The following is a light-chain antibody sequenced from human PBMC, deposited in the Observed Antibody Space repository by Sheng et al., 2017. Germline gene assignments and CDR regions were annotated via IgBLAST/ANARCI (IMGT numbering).Light chain of an antibody. J-gene: IGLJ3*02. Sequence: QSVLTQPPSVSGAPGQRVTISCTGSSSNIGAGYGVHWYQQLPGTAPKLLIFDNTNRPSGVPDRFSGSKSGTSASLAITGLQAEDEADYYCQSYDSSLSGSLFGGGTKLTVL. CDR3: QSYDSSLSGSL. CDR2: DNT. V-gene: IGLV1-40*01. CDR1: SSNIGAGYG.